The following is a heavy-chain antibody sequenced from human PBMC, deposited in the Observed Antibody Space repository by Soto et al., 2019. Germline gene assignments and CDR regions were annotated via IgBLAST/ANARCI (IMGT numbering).Heavy chain of an antibody. CDR2: ISSSSSYI. J-gene: IGHJ6*03. V-gene: IGHV3-21*01. D-gene: IGHD5-12*01. CDR1: GFTFSSYS. CDR3: ASGEEAIVAPTFPKYMDV. Sequence: EVQLGESGGGLVKPGGSLRLSCAASGFTFSSYSMNWVRQAPGKGLELVSSISSSSSYIYYEDSVKGRSTISTDNAKNSLYLQMNSHRAEDTAVYYCASGEEAIVAPTFPKYMDVWGKGTTVTVSS.